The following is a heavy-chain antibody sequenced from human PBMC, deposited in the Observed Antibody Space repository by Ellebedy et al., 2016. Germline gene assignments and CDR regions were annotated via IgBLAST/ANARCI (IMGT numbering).Heavy chain of an antibody. CDR2: IYYSGST. V-gene: IGHV4-59*01. CDR1: GGSISSYY. Sequence: GSLRLSCTVSGGSISSYYWSWIRQPPGKGLEWIGYIYYSGSTNYNPSLKSRVTISVNTSKNQFSLKLSSVTAADTAVYYRARGWNPYYFDYWGQGTLVTVSS. CDR3: ARGWNPYYFDY. D-gene: IGHD1-1*01. J-gene: IGHJ4*02.